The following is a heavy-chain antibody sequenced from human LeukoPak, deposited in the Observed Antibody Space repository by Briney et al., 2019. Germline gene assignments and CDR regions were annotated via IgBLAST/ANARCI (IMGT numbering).Heavy chain of an antibody. Sequence: ASVKVSCKASGYTFTGYYMQWVRQAPGQGLEWMGWINPNNGGTNSAQKFQGRVTMTRDTSIGTAYMELNRLTYDDTAVYYCGRDRHWNQGNFDYWGQGTLVTVSS. CDR3: GRDRHWNQGNFDY. V-gene: IGHV1-2*02. J-gene: IGHJ4*02. CDR1: GYTFTGYY. D-gene: IGHD1-1*01. CDR2: INPNNGGT.